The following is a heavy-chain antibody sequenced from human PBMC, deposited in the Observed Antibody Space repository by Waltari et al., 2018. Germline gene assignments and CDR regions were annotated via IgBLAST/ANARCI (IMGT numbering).Heavy chain of an antibody. CDR1: GFTVHKNY. D-gene: IGHD4-4*01. V-gene: IGHV3-53*01. CDR3: ATRTVVPGVPGMADY. J-gene: IGHJ4*02. CDR2: IFYNERT. Sequence: EVQLVESGGGLIQPGGSLRLSCAAYGFTVHKNYVSWVRQAPGKGLEWVSTIFYNERTDYADSVKGRFTIARDNAKSTLYLQMNSLRAEDTAMYYCATRTVVPGVPGMADYWGQGTLVTVSS.